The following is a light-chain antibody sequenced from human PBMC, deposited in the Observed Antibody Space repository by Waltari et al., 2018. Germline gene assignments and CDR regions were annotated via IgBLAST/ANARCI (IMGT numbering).Light chain of an antibody. CDR2: EVT. CDR1: SSDVGGYNY. V-gene: IGLV2-8*01. Sequence: QSALTQPPSASGSPGQSVTISCTGTSSDVGGYNYVSWYQQHPGTAPKLMIYEVTTWPSGVPDRFSGSKSGNTASLTVSELQSEDEADYYCSSYAGSNTVVFGGGTKLTVL. CDR3: SSYAGSNTVV. J-gene: IGLJ2*01.